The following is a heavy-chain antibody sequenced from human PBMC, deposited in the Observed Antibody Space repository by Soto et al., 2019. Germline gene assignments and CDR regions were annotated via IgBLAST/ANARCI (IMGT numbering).Heavy chain of an antibody. Sequence: QVQLVQSGAEVKKPGSSVKVSCKASGGSFNSNAFSWVRQAPGQGLEWLGGIIPIFVSAHYAPKFQGRITVTADESTSTAYMELSGLTSEDTAIYYCARDVSSDTTGFRGYDLWGQGTQVTVSS. CDR1: GGSFNSNA. D-gene: IGHD3-10*01. CDR3: ARDVSSDTTGFRGYDL. V-gene: IGHV1-69*01. CDR2: IIPIFVSA. J-gene: IGHJ4*02.